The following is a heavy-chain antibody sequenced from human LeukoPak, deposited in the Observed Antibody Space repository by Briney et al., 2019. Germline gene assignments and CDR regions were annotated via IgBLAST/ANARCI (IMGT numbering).Heavy chain of an antibody. D-gene: IGHD3-9*01. V-gene: IGHV1-69*13. CDR2: IIPIFGTA. Sequence: GASVKVSCKASGGTFSSYAISWVRQAPGQGLEWMGGIIPIFGTANYAQKFQGRVTITADESTSTAYMELRSLRSDDTAVYYCARRAAYYDILTGYSDYWGQGTLVTVSS. CDR1: GGTFSSYA. J-gene: IGHJ4*02. CDR3: ARRAAYYDILTGYSDY.